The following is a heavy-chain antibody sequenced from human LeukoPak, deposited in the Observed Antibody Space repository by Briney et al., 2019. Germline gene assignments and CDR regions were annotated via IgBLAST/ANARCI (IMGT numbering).Heavy chain of an antibody. Sequence: ASVKVSCKASGYTFTGYYMHWVRQAPGQGLEWMGWINPNSGGTNYAQKFQGRVTMTRDTSISTAYMELSRLRSDDTAVYYCARARMTGTQRGFDYWGQGTLVTVSS. J-gene: IGHJ4*02. CDR2: INPNSGGT. D-gene: IGHD1-7*01. CDR1: GYTFTGYY. CDR3: ARARMTGTQRGFDY. V-gene: IGHV1-2*02.